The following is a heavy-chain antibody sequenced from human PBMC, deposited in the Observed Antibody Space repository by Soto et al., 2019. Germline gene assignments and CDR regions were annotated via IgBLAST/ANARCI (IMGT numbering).Heavy chain of an antibody. CDR1: GFSLSDYS. J-gene: IGHJ4*02. CDR2: ISSSSRFI. D-gene: IGHD1-26*01. Sequence: EVQLVASGGGRVKPGGSLRLSCAASGFSLSDYSMNWIRQAPGKGLEWVASISSSSRFIHYAESMKGRFTISRDTAKNSLYLQMNSLSAEDTAVYYCAGSSDDGRDNWGQGTLVTVSS. V-gene: IGHV3-21*01. CDR3: AGSSDDGRDN.